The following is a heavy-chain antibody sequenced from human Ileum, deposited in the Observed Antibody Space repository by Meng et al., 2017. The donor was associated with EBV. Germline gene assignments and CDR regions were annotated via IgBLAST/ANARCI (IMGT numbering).Heavy chain of an antibody. Sequence: QGHVVQSGAEVKKPGASVKVSCKASGYTFTNYDISWVRQATGQGLEWMGWMNPKTGTAHYAQKFQGRVSMTRDTSITTAYMELSSLTSEDTAVYYCVRTLERGDYWGQGTLVTVSS. D-gene: IGHD5-24*01. CDR1: GYTFTNYD. CDR3: VRTLERGDY. J-gene: IGHJ4*02. CDR2: MNPKTGTA. V-gene: IGHV1-8*01.